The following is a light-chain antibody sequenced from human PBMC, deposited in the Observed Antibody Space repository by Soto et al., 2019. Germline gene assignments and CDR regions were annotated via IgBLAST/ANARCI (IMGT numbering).Light chain of an antibody. V-gene: IGKV3-15*01. CDR1: QSVSSN. CDR2: AAS. Sequence: ERVLTQSPATLSVSPGERATLSCRASQSVSSNLAWYHHKPGQAPRLLIYAASTRATGIPARFSGSGSGTDFTLTISSLQSEDFAVYYCHQYHHWPPSFTFGPGTKVDIK. CDR3: HQYHHWPPSFT. J-gene: IGKJ3*01.